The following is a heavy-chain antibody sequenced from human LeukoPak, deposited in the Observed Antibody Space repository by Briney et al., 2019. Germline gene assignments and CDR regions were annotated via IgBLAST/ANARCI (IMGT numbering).Heavy chain of an antibody. CDR2: IYYSGST. V-gene: IGHV4-39*01. CDR3: ARYSGSPTAGAFDI. D-gene: IGHD1-26*01. J-gene: IGHJ3*02. CDR1: GGSISSSSYY. Sequence: SETLSLTCTVSGGSISSSSYYWGWIRQPPGKGLEWIGSIYYSGSTYYNPSLKSRVTISVDTSKNQFSLKLSSVTAADTAVYYCARYSGSPTAGAFDIWGQGTMVTVSS.